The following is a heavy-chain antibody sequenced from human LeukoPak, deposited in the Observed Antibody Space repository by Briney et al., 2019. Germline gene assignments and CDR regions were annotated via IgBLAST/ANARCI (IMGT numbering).Heavy chain of an antibody. J-gene: IGHJ3*02. V-gene: IGHV4-4*09. CDR1: GGSIDTYY. D-gene: IGHD3-10*01. Sequence: PSETLSLTCTVSGGSIDTYYWNWIRQPPGKGLEWIGYVFHTGSTNYNPSLKSRVTISVDTSKNQFSLKLSSVTAADTAVYYCARASRITMVRGAVLDAFDIWGQGTMVTVSS. CDR3: ARASRITMVRGAVLDAFDI. CDR2: VFHTGST.